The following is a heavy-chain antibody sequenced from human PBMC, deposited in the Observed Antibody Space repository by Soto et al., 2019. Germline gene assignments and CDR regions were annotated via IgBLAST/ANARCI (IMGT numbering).Heavy chain of an antibody. CDR2: VWHDGSNK. CDR3: ARDGEYSNYYFDY. V-gene: IGHV3-33*01. Sequence: GGSLRLSCAASGFTFSAYGIHWVRQAPGKGLEWVAVVWHDGSNKYYADSVKGRFTISRDNSKNTVNLYMNSLRAEDTAVYYCARDGEYSNYYFDYRGQGTLVTVSS. D-gene: IGHD4-4*01. J-gene: IGHJ4*02. CDR1: GFTFSAYG.